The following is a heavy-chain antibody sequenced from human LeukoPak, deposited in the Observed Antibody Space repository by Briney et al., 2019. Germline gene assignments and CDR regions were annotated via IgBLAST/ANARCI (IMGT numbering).Heavy chain of an antibody. CDR1: GFTFSSYW. J-gene: IGHJ4*02. Sequence: GGSLRLSCAASGFTFSSYWMSWVRQAPGKGLEWVANIKQDGSEKYYVDSVKGRFTISRDNAKNTLYLQMNSLRAEDTAVYYCAKDTYGSGWYGGTLDYWGQGTLVTAS. D-gene: IGHD6-19*01. CDR3: AKDTYGSGWYGGTLDY. V-gene: IGHV3-7*03. CDR2: IKQDGSEK.